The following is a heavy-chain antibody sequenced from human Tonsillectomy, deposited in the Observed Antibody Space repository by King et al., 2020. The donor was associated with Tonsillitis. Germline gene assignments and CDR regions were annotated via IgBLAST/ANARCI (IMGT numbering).Heavy chain of an antibody. CDR1: GYSISSGYY. J-gene: IGHJ4*02. CDR3: ARDIGMTTLHGY. V-gene: IGHV4-38-2*02. Sequence: VQLQESGPGLVKPSETLSLTCTVSGYSISSGYYWGWMRQPPGKGLEWIGSIYHSGSTYYNPSLKSRVTISVDTSKNQFSLKLSSVTAADTAVYYCARDIGMTTLHGYWGQGTLVTVSS. D-gene: IGHD4-11*01. CDR2: IYHSGST.